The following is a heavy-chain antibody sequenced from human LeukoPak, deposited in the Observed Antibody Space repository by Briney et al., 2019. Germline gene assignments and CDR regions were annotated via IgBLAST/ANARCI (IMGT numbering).Heavy chain of an antibody. CDR2: INGDGGST. D-gene: IGHD5-24*01. V-gene: IGHV3-23*01. CDR1: GFIFSTYA. Sequence: GGSLRLSCAVSGFIFSTYAMSWVRQAPGKGLEWVSAINGDGGSTFYADSVRGRFTISRDNSKNTLYLQMNSLRAEDTAVYYCARVGDGYNLGAFDIWGQGTMVTVSS. J-gene: IGHJ3*02. CDR3: ARVGDGYNLGAFDI.